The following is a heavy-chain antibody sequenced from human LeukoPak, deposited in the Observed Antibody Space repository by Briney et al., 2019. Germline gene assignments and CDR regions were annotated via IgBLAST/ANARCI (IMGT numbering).Heavy chain of an antibody. V-gene: IGHV3-21*06. D-gene: IGHD2-2*01. CDR2: ISYTSTYI. CDR3: ARDPSAVPTAVNWFAP. CDR1: GFSFSSYS. J-gene: IGHJ5*02. Sequence: PGGSLRLSCAASGFSFSSYSMNWVRQAPGKWLEWVSSISYTSTYIYYTDSVKGRFTVSRDNAKNSLYLQMSSLRAEDTAVYYCARDPSAVPTAVNWFAPWGQGTLVTVSS.